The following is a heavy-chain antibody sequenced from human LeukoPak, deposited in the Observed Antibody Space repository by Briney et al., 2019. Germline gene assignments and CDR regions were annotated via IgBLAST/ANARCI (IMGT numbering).Heavy chain of an antibody. J-gene: IGHJ4*02. Sequence: ASVKVSCKASGGTFSSHAINWVRQAPGQGPEWMGGIIPIFGTANYAQKFQGRVTIIADESTSTAYMELSSLRSEDTAVYYCARGLDTAMVTAFDYWGQGTLVTVSS. CDR3: ARGLDTAMVTAFDY. V-gene: IGHV1-69*13. CDR2: IIPIFGTA. D-gene: IGHD5-18*01. CDR1: GGTFSSHA.